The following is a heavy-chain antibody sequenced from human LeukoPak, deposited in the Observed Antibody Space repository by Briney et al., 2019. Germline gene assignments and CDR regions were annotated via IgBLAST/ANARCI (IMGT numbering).Heavy chain of an antibody. V-gene: IGHV4-39*07. CDR3: ARAYRERWLQLGFDS. D-gene: IGHD5-24*01. CDR1: GGSISSSSYY. Sequence: PSETLSLTCTVSGGSISSSSYYWGWIRQPPGKGLEWIGSIYYSGSTYYNPSLKSRVTMSVDTSKNQFSLKLTSVTAADTAVYYCARAYRERWLQLGFDSWGQGTLVTVSS. J-gene: IGHJ4*02. CDR2: IYYSGST.